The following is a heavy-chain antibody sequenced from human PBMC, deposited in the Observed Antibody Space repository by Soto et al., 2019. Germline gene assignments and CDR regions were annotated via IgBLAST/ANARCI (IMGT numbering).Heavy chain of an antibody. J-gene: IGHJ4*02. CDR3: ARHYGDYNGGY. V-gene: IGHV1-69*02. Sequence: QVQLVQSGAEVKKPGSSVKVSCKASGGTFSSYTINWVRQAPGQGLEWMGRIIPILGIANYAQKFQGRVTITADKSTSTAYMELSSLRSEDTAVCYCARHYGDYNGGYWGQGTLVTVSS. CDR2: IIPILGIA. CDR1: GGTFSSYT. D-gene: IGHD4-17*01.